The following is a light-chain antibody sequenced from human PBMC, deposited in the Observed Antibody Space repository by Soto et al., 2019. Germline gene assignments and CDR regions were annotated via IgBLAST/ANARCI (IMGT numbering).Light chain of an antibody. J-gene: IGKJ1*01. CDR1: QSISSY. CDR3: QQSYSISWT. CDR2: AAS. V-gene: IGKV1-39*01. Sequence: DIQMTQSPSSLSASVGDRVTITCRASQSISSYLNWYQQKPGKAPKLLIYAASSLQSGVPTRFSGSGSGTDFTLTISSLQPEDFATYYCQQSYSISWTFGQGTKVDIK.